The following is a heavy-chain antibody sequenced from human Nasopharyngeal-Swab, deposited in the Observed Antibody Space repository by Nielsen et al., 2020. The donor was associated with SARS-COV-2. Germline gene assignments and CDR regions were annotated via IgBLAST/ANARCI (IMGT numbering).Heavy chain of an antibody. Sequence: GESLKISCSVSSLTFSSDTINWVRQGPGKGLEWVSFIDSSSSYKEYAGSVRGRFTTSRDNDRNSVYLQMDSLRVEDTAVYYCAREIVGTTSFDYWGQGTLVTVFS. J-gene: IGHJ4*02. V-gene: IGHV3-21*01. D-gene: IGHD3-22*01. CDR2: IDSSSSYK. CDR3: AREIVGTTSFDY. CDR1: SLTFSSDT.